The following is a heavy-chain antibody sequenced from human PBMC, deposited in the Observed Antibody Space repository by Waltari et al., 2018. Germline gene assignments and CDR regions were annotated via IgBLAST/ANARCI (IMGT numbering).Heavy chain of an antibody. CDR2: IYWDDDK. D-gene: IGHD3-3*02. V-gene: IGHV2-5*02. Sequence: QITLKESGPTLVKPTQTLPLTCTFSGFSLTTSGVSVGWFRRPPGKALEWLALIYWDDDKRYSPSLESRLTITKDTSKKQVVLTMTNMDPVDTASYYCAHSGHFWSGFYVDYYFDYWGQGTLVTVSS. CDR1: GFSLTTSGVS. CDR3: AHSGHFWSGFYVDYYFDY. J-gene: IGHJ4*02.